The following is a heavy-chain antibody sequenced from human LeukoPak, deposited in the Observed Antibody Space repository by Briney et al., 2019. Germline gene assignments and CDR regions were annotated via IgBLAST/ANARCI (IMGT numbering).Heavy chain of an antibody. CDR2: IYYSGST. V-gene: IGHV4-59*12. D-gene: IGHD3-22*01. CDR1: GGSISSYY. J-gene: IGHJ4*02. Sequence: SETLSLTCTVSGGSISSYYWSWIRQPPGKGLEWIGNIYYSGSTNYNPSLKSRVTISVDTSKNQFSLKLSSVTAADTAVYYCARGRGYYYDPGGDYWGQGTLVTVSS. CDR3: ARGRGYYYDPGGDY.